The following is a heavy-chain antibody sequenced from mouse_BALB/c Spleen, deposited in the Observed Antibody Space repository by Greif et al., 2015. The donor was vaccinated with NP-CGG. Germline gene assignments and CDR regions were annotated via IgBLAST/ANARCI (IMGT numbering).Heavy chain of an antibody. J-gene: IGHJ4*01. CDR2: ISSGGSYT. V-gene: IGHV5-9-1*01. D-gene: IGHD3-1*01. CDR3: ARKGLRRGSYAMDY. Sequence: EVKLVESGGGLVKPGGSLKLSCAASGFTFSSYAMSWVRQTPEKRLEWVATISSGGSYTYYPDSVKGRFTISRDNAKNTLYLQMSSLRSEDTAMYYCARKGLRRGSYAMDYWGQGTSVTVSS. CDR1: GFTFSSYA.